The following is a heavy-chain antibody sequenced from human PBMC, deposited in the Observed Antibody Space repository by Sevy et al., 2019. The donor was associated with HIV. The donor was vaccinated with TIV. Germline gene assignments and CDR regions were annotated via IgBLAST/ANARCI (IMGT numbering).Heavy chain of an antibody. J-gene: IGHJ5*02. Sequence: SETLSLTCAVHGGSFSGYYWNWIRQPPGKGLEWIGEINHSGSTNYNPSLKSRVTISVDTSKNQFSLKLSSVTAADTAVYYCARSPPIVVVPGAPSWFDPWGQGTLVSVSS. V-gene: IGHV4-34*01. CDR3: ARSPPIVVVPGAPSWFDP. D-gene: IGHD2-2*01. CDR2: INHSGST. CDR1: GGSFSGYY.